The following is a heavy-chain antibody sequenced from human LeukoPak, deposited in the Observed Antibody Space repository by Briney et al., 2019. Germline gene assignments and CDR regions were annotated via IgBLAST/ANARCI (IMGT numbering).Heavy chain of an antibody. CDR2: ISAYNGNT. CDR1: GYTFTSYG. Sequence: GASVKVSCKASGYTFTSYGISWVRQAPGQGLEWMGWISAYNGNTNYAQKLQGRVTMTTDTSTSTAYMELRSLRSDDTAVYYCAREVPPGGRVRENWFDPWGQGTLVTVSS. V-gene: IGHV1-18*01. CDR3: AREVPPGGRVRENWFDP. D-gene: IGHD3-16*01. J-gene: IGHJ5*02.